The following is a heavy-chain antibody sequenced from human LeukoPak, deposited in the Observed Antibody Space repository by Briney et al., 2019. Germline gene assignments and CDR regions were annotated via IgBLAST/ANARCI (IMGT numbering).Heavy chain of an antibody. V-gene: IGHV4-30-4*08. Sequence: SETLSLTCTVSGGSISSGDYYWSWIRQPPGKGLEWIGYIYYSGSTYYNPSLKSRVTISVDTSKNQFSLKLSSVTAADTAVYYRARVRWSNYYGSGNFDYWGQGTLVTVSS. CDR2: IYYSGST. CDR3: ARVRWSNYYGSGNFDY. CDR1: GGSISSGDYY. D-gene: IGHD3-10*01. J-gene: IGHJ4*02.